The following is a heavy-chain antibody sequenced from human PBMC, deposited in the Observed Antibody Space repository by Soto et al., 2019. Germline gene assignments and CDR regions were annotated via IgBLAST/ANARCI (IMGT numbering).Heavy chain of an antibody. CDR2: IIPILGLA. Sequence: QVQLVQSGAEVKKPGSSVKVSCKASGGTFSSYTISWVRQAPGQGLEWMGRIIPILGLANYAQKFQGRVTITADKSTSTAYMELSSLRSEDTAVYYCAAGSLGGDYLASWGQGTLVTVSS. CDR3: AAGSLGGDYLAS. J-gene: IGHJ4*02. CDR1: GGTFSSYT. V-gene: IGHV1-69*02. D-gene: IGHD4-17*01.